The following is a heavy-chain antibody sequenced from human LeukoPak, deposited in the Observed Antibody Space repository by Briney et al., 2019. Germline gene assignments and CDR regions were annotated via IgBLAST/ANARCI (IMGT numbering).Heavy chain of an antibody. CDR2: VKPNTGDT. D-gene: IGHD2/OR15-2a*01. CDR1: GYTFSNYD. Sequence: ASVKVSCKAFGYTFSNYDINWVRQAPGQGLEWMGWVKPNTGDTGYAQKFHGRVTLTTNISISTAYMELSSLRSDDTALYYCARGHTSGFDPWGQGSLVIVSS. CDR3: ARGHTSGFDP. V-gene: IGHV1-8*01. J-gene: IGHJ5*02.